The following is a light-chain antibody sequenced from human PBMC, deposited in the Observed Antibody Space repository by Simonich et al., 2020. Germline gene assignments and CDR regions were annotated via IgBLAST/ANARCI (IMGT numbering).Light chain of an antibody. CDR2: EDS. V-gene: IGLV3-10*01. J-gene: IGLJ2*01. CDR1: ALPKKY. Sequence: SYELTQPPSVSVSPGQTASITCSGDALPKKYAYWYQQKSGQAPVLVIYEDSKRPSGIPERVSGSGSGTMATLTISGAQVEDEADYYCYSTDSSGNHRVFGGGTKLTVL. CDR3: YSTDSSGNHRV.